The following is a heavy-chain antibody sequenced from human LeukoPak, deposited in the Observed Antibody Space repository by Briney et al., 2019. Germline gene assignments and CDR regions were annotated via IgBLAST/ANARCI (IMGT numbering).Heavy chain of an antibody. CDR2: IYPGDSDT. Sequence: RGESLKISCKGSGYSFTSYWIGWVRQIPGKGLDGRGIIYPGDSDTRYSPSFQGQVTISADKSISTAYLQWSSLKASDTAMYYCARHRRVMVRGGDPPYMDVWGKGTTVTVSS. V-gene: IGHV5-51*01. CDR3: ARHRRVMVRGGDPPYMDV. CDR1: GYSFTSYW. J-gene: IGHJ6*03. D-gene: IGHD3-10*01.